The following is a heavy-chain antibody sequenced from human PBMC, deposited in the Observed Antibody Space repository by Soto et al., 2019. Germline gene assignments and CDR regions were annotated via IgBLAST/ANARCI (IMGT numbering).Heavy chain of an antibody. D-gene: IGHD1-7*01. CDR3: ARGNLDV. CDR2: TSNDGSNT. J-gene: IGHJ6*02. V-gene: IGHV3-30-3*01. Sequence: QVQVVESGGGVVQPGKSLRLSCAASAFTLSKFVMHWVRQAPGRGLEWVAVTSNDGSNTFYADSVKGRFTISRDNSKNTVYLQMNSLRTEDTDVYYCARGNLDVWGQGNTVTVSS. CDR1: AFTLSKFV.